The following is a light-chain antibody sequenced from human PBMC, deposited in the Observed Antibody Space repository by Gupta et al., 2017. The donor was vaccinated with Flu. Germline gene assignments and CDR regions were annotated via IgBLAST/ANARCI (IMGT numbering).Light chain of an antibody. CDR3: AAWDDSLRGWV. CDR1: RSNIGTYN. CDR2: RNN. J-gene: IGLJ3*02. V-gene: IGLV1-47*01. Sequence: RSNIGTYNVYWYHQVPGTAPILLIYRNNQRPSGVPDRISGSKSGTSASLANSGLRSEDEGDYYCAAWDDSLRGWVFGGGTKLTVL.